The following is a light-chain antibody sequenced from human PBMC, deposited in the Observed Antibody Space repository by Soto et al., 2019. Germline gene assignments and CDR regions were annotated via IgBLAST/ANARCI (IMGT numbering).Light chain of an antibody. CDR3: SSYTSSSKV. CDR2: DVS. Sequence: QSVLAQPASVSGSPGQSITISCTGTSSDVGGYNYVSWYQQHPGKAPKLMIYDVSNRPSGVSNRFSGSKSGNTASLTISGLQAEVEADYYRSSYTSSSKVFGTGTKVTVL. CDR1: SSDVGGYNY. J-gene: IGLJ1*01. V-gene: IGLV2-14*01.